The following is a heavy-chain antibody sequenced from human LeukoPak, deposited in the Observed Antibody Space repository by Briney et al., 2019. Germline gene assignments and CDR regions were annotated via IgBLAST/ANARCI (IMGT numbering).Heavy chain of an antibody. V-gene: IGHV3-49*04. Sequence: PGGSLRLSCEGSGFNFASYSMNWVRQAPGKGLEWVGFIASKTYGGTAEYAASVKGRFTISRDDSKSIAYLQMNSLKTEDTAVYFCSRDQTPYYWGQGTLVTVSS. CDR2: IASKTYGGTA. CDR1: GFNFASYS. J-gene: IGHJ4*02. CDR3: SRDQTPYY.